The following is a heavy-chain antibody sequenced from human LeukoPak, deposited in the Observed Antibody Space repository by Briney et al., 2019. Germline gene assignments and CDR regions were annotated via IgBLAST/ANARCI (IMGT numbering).Heavy chain of an antibody. CDR1: GYTFTSYY. V-gene: IGHV1-46*01. CDR3: ARDLAGHCSSTSCYPGPFDY. D-gene: IGHD2-2*01. CDR2: INPSGGST. J-gene: IGHJ4*02. Sequence: ASVKVSCKASGYTFTSYYMHWVRQAPGQGLEWMGIINPSGGSTSYAQKFQGRVTMTGDTSTSTVYMELSSLRSEDTAVYYCARDLAGHCSSTSCYPGPFDYWGQGTLVTVSS.